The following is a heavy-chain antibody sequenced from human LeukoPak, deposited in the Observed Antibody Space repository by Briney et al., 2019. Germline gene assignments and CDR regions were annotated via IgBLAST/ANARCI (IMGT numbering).Heavy chain of an antibody. Sequence: GGSLRLSCAASGFTFSSYEMNWVRQAPGKGLEWVSYVSSSGSTIYYADSVKGRFTISRDNAKNSLYLQMNSLRAEDTAVYYCARDISSAGYSYALFGYWGQGTLVTVSS. V-gene: IGHV3-48*03. D-gene: IGHD5-18*01. J-gene: IGHJ4*02. CDR2: VSSSGSTI. CDR1: GFTFSSYE. CDR3: ARDISSAGYSYALFGY.